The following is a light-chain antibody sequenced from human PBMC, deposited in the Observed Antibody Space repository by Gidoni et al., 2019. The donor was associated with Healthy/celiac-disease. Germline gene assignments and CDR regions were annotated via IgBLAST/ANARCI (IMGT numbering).Light chain of an antibody. CDR3: QQYGSSRGVT. Sequence: EIVLTQSPGTLSLSPGERATLSCRASQSVSSSYLAWYQQKPGQATRLLIYGASSRATGIPDRFSGSGSGTDFTLTISILAPEDFAVYYCQQYGSSRGVTFXPXTKVDIK. J-gene: IGKJ3*01. CDR1: QSVSSSY. CDR2: GAS. V-gene: IGKV3-20*01.